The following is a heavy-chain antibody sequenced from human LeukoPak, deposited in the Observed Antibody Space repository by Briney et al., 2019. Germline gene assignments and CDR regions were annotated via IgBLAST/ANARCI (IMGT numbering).Heavy chain of an antibody. V-gene: IGHV3-30*04. CDR3: AKGSGSGWYGWFDP. J-gene: IGHJ5*02. CDR2: ISYDGSNK. Sequence: PGRSLRLSCAASGFTFSSYAMHWVRQAPGKGLEWVAVISYDGSNKYYADSVKGRFTISRDNSNNTLYLQMNSLRAEDTAVYYCAKGSGSGWYGWFDPWGQGTLVTVSS. CDR1: GFTFSSYA. D-gene: IGHD6-19*01.